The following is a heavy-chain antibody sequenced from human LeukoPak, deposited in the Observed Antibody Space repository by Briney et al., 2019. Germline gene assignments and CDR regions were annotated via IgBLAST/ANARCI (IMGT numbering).Heavy chain of an antibody. Sequence: PSETLSLTCTVSGYSISSGYYWGWLRQPPGRGLEWIGTIYHSGSTYYNPSLKSRVTISVDTSKNQFSLKLSSVTAADTAVYYCARVDYGSGNYYYMDVWGKGTTVTVSS. V-gene: IGHV4-38-2*02. CDR2: IYHSGST. CDR1: GYSISSGYY. D-gene: IGHD3-10*01. CDR3: ARVDYGSGNYYYMDV. J-gene: IGHJ6*03.